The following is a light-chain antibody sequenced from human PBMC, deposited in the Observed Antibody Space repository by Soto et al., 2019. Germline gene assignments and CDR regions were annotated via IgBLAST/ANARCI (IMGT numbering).Light chain of an antibody. CDR2: GVS. CDR3: QQYSQWPLT. J-gene: IGKJ4*01. V-gene: IGKV3-15*01. CDR1: QSVTSN. Sequence: EIVLTQSPATLSLSPGERATLSCRASQSVTSNLAWYQQKPGQAPRLLMYGVSTRATGIPARFGGSGSATEFTLTISSLQSEDFAVYYCQQYSQWPLTFGGGTKVDIK.